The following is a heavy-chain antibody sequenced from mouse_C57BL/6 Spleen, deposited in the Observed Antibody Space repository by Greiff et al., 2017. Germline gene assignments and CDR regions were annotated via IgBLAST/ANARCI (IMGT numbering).Heavy chain of an antibody. Sequence: QVQLKESGPELVKPGASVKISCKASGYAFSSSWMNWVKQRPGKGLEWIGRIYPGDGDTNYNGKFKGKATLTADKSSSTAYMQLSSLTSEDSAVYFCAREASLRGSSPRFAYWGQGTLVTVSA. CDR3: AREASLRGSSPRFAY. J-gene: IGHJ3*01. V-gene: IGHV1-82*01. CDR2: IYPGDGDT. CDR1: GYAFSSSW. D-gene: IGHD1-1*01.